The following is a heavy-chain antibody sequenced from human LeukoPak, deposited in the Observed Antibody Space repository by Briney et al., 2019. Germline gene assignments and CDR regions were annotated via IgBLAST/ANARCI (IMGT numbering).Heavy chain of an antibody. CDR2: ISSIGST. J-gene: IGHJ3*02. V-gene: IGHV4-59*11. CDR3: ARDPTTVTKGLDT. CDR1: GGSISSHY. Sequence: PSETLSLTCTVSGGSISSHYWSWIRQPPGKGLEWIGYISSIGSTNYNPSLKSRVTISVDTSKNQFSLKLTSVTAADTAVYFCARDPTTVTKGLDTWGQGTMVTVSS. D-gene: IGHD4-17*01.